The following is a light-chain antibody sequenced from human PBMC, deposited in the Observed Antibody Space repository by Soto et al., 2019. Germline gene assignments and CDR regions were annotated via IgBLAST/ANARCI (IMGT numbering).Light chain of an antibody. CDR1: QSVSTSF. Sequence: ESVLTKSPDTLSLSPGDRATLSCRTSQSVSTSFFAWYQQKPGQAPRLLIYGISTRATGIPDRFSGSGSGTDFTLTISRLEPEDFVVYFCQQYSTLPHTFGHGTKLEVK. CDR2: GIS. V-gene: IGKV3-20*01. CDR3: QQYSTLPHT. J-gene: IGKJ2*01.